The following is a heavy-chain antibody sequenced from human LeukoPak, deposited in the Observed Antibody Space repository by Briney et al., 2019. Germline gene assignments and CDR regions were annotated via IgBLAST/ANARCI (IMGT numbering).Heavy chain of an antibody. CDR3: ATGNYYDSSGYSPPADY. D-gene: IGHD3-22*01. V-gene: IGHV3-30-3*01. Sequence: PGGSLRLSCAASGFTFSSYAMHWVRQAPGKGLEWVAVISYDGSNKYYADSVKGRFTISRDNSKNTLYLQMNSLRAEDTAVYYCATGNYYDSSGYSPPADYWGQGTLVTVSS. J-gene: IGHJ4*02. CDR1: GFTFSSYA. CDR2: ISYDGSNK.